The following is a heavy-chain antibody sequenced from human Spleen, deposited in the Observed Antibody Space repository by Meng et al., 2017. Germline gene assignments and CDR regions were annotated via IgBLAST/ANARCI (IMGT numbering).Heavy chain of an antibody. CDR1: GGSLSDYY. CDR3: ARGPTTMAHDFDY. J-gene: IGHJ4*02. Sequence: QGQLQESGPGLVKPSETLSLTCVVSGGSLSDYYWSWIRQPPGKGLEWIGEINHSGSTNYNPSLESRATISVDTSQNNLSLKLSSVTAADSAVYYCARGPTTMAHDFDYWGQGTLVTVSS. V-gene: IGHV4-34*01. CDR2: INHSGST. D-gene: IGHD4-11*01.